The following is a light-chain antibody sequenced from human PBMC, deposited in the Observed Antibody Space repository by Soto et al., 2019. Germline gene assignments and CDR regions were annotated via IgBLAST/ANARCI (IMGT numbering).Light chain of an antibody. CDR3: QQYGSYPLT. V-gene: IGKV3-20*01. J-gene: IGKJ4*01. CDR1: QSVDSSY. CDR2: ETS. Sequence: EVVLTQSPGALSMSPGERATLSRRASQSVDSSYFAWYQQRPGQAPRLLISETSTRATGIPDRFSGSGSGTDFTLTVSRLEPEDFAVYFCQQYGSYPLTFGGGTKVDIK.